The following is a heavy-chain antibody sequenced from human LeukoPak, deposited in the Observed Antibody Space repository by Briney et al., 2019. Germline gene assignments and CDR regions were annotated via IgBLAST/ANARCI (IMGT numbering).Heavy chain of an antibody. CDR1: GGSISGYT. CDR2: IYASGST. J-gene: IGHJ4*02. Sequence: SETLSLTCTVSGGSISGYTWSWIRQPAGKGLEWIGRIYASGSTNYNPSLQGRVTMSVDTSRGQFFLMVHSVTAADTAVYYYARGVVGATAFAYWGQGTVVTASS. CDR3: ARGVVGATAFAY. V-gene: IGHV4-4*07. D-gene: IGHD1-26*01.